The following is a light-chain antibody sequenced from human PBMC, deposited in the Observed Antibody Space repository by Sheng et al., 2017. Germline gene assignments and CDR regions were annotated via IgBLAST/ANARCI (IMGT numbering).Light chain of an antibody. J-gene: IGLJ3*02. CDR3: QSYDVILSAWV. V-gene: IGLV1-40*01. CDR1: SSNIGTGYD. Sequence: QLVLTQPPSVSGAPGQRVTISCTGSSSNIGTGYDVHWYQQLPGTAPKLLIDGHTNRPSGVPDRFSGSKSGTSASLAITGLQAEDEADYYCQSYDVILSAWVFGGGTKLTVL. CDR2: GHT.